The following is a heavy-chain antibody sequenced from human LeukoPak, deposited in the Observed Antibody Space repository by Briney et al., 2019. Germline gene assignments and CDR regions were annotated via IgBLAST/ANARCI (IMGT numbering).Heavy chain of an antibody. CDR1: GYTFTYRY. D-gene: IGHD3-10*01. V-gene: IGHV1-45*02. CDR3: ASSGAYDWFDP. Sequence: GSSVKVSCKAFGYTFTYRYLHWVRQAPGQALEWMGWITPFNGNTNYAQKFQDRVTITRDRSMSTAYMELSSLRSEDTAMYYCASSGAYDWFDPWGQGTLVTVSS. CDR2: ITPFNGNT. J-gene: IGHJ5*02.